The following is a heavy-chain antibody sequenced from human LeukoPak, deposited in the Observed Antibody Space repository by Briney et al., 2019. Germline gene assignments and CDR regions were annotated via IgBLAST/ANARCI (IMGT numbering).Heavy chain of an antibody. V-gene: IGHV3-30-3*01. CDR2: ISYDGSNK. J-gene: IGHJ4*02. D-gene: IGHD3-22*01. Sequence: PGGSLRLSCAASGFTFSSYAMHWVRQAPGKGLEWVAVISYDGSNKYYADSVKGRFTISRDNSKNTLYLQMNSLRAEDTAVYYCARKNGGSHYYDSSGYYDYWGQGTLVTVSS. CDR1: GFTFSSYA. CDR3: ARKNGGSHYYDSSGYYDY.